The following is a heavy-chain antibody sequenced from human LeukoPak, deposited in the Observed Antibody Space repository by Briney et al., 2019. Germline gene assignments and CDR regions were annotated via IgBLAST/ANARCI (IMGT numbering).Heavy chain of an antibody. CDR1: TFSFRNFA. Sequence: LSGGSLRLSCAASTFSFRNFAMSWVRLAPGKGLEWVSGISDSGHRTDYADSVEGRFTISRDNSKNTLYLQMDSLRAEDTALYYCARKKWEPTSNDAFDIWGQGTMATVSS. CDR3: ARKKWEPTSNDAFDI. J-gene: IGHJ3*02. V-gene: IGHV3-23*01. D-gene: IGHD1-26*01. CDR2: ISDSGHRT.